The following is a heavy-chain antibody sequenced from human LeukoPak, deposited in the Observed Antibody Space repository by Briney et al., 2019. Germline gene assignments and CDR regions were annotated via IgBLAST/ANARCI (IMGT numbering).Heavy chain of an antibody. CDR1: GFTFSDHW. CDR3: ARSIDY. Sequence: GGSLRLSCEASGFTFSDHWMSWVRQAPGKGLEWVANISPDGSATFYVDSVKGRVTISRDNAKNSLYLQMYSLRAEDTAVYYCARSIDYWGQGTLVTVSS. J-gene: IGHJ4*02. CDR2: ISPDGSAT. V-gene: IGHV3-7*01.